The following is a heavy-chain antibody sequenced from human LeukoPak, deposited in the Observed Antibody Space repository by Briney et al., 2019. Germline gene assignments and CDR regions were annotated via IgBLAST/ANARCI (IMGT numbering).Heavy chain of an antibody. CDR1: GFTFSDPY. CDR2: ISGRSGYT. J-gene: IGHJ4*02. D-gene: IGHD3-22*01. CDR3: AGLDSGYLPDS. Sequence: GGSLRLSCAASGFTFSDPYMSWIRQAPGKGLEWVSYISGRSGYTNYADSVKGRFSISRDNAKNSLYLQMNSLRAEDTAVYYCAGLDSGYLPDSWGQGTLVTVSS. V-gene: IGHV3-11*03.